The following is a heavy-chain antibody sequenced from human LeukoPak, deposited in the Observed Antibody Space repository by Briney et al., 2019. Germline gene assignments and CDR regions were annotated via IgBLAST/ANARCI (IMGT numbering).Heavy chain of an antibody. CDR2: IWYDGSNK. Sequence: GRSLRLSCAASGFTFSSYGMHWVRQAPGKGLEWVAVIWYDGSNKYYADSVKGRFTISRDNSKNTLYLQMNSLRAEDTAVYYCARDGDYGDYGLDFDYWGQGTLVTVSS. CDR1: GFTFSSYG. V-gene: IGHV3-33*01. J-gene: IGHJ4*02. D-gene: IGHD4-17*01. CDR3: ARDGDYGDYGLDFDY.